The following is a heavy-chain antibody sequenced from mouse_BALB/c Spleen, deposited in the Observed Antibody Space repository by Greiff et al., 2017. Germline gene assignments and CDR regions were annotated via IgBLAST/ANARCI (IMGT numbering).Heavy chain of an antibody. V-gene: IGHV5-6-4*01. CDR2: ISSGGSYT. J-gene: IGHJ4*01. CDR1: GFTFSSYT. Sequence: DVKLVESGGGLVKPGGSLKLSCAASGFTFSSYTMSWVRQTPEKRLEWVATISSGGSYTYYPDSVKGRFTISRDNAKNTLYLQMSSLKSEDTAMYYCTRAYYGNYYAMDYWGQGTSVTVSS. D-gene: IGHD2-10*01. CDR3: TRAYYGNYYAMDY.